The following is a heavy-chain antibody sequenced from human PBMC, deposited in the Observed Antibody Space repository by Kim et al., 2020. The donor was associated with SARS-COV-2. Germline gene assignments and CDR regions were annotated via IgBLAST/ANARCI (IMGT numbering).Heavy chain of an antibody. V-gene: IGHV3-9*01. Sequence: GGSLRLSCAASGFTFDDYAMHWVRQAPGKGLEWVSGISWNSGSIGYADSVKGRFTISRDNAKNSLYLQMNSLRAEDTALYYCAKDKGRATYYYGSGSLDAFDIWGQGTMVTVSS. D-gene: IGHD3-10*01. CDR2: ISWNSGSI. J-gene: IGHJ3*02. CDR1: GFTFDDYA. CDR3: AKDKGRATYYYGSGSLDAFDI.